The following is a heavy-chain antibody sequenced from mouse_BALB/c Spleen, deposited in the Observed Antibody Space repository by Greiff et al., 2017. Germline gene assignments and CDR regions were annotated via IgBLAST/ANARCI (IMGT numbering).Heavy chain of an antibody. J-gene: IGHJ2*01. CDR3: AMGPLYYFAY. V-gene: IGHV5-17*02. CDR2: ISSGSSTI. CDR1: GFTFSSFG. Sequence: EVQLVESGGGLVQPGGSRKLSCAASGFTFSSFGMHWVRQAPEKGLEWVAYISSGSSTIYYADTVKGRFTISRDNPKNTLFLQMTSLGSEDTAMYDCAMGPLYYFAYWGQGTTLTVSS.